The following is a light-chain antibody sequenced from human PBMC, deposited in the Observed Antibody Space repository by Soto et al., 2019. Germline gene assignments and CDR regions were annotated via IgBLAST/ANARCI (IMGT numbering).Light chain of an antibody. CDR2: EVN. J-gene: IGLJ1*01. CDR1: SSDVGFYNY. CDR3: SSYAGSSNV. Sequence: QSALTQPRSVSGSPGQSVTISCIETSSDVGFYNYVSWYQQHPGKAPKLMIYEVNKRPSGVPDRFSGSKSGNTASLTVSGLQAEDEADYYCSSYAGSSNVFGTGTKLTVL. V-gene: IGLV2-8*01.